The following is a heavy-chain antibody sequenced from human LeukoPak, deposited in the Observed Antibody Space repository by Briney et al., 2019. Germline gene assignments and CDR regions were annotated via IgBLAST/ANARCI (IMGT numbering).Heavy chain of an antibody. Sequence: SETLSLTCAVYGGSFSGYYWSWIRQPPGKGLEWIGEINHSGSTNYNPSLKSRVTISVDTSKNQFSLKLSSVTAADTAVYYCARTASTVTRYAFDIWGQGTMVTVSS. CDR2: INHSGST. CDR1: GGSFSGYY. V-gene: IGHV4-34*01. J-gene: IGHJ3*02. CDR3: ARTASTVTRYAFDI. D-gene: IGHD4-17*01.